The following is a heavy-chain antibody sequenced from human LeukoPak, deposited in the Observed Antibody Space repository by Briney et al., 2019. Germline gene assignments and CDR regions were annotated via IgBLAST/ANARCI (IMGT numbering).Heavy chain of an antibody. Sequence: PSETLSLTCTVSGGSINSYYWSWIRQPAGKGLERIGRLHTSGSTHYNPSLKSRVTMSVDTSKNQFSLKLSSVTAADTAVYYCARDFGYGDYFFDDWGQGTLVTVSS. J-gene: IGHJ4*02. CDR2: LHTSGST. V-gene: IGHV4-4*07. D-gene: IGHD4-17*01. CDR1: GGSINSYY. CDR3: ARDFGYGDYFFDD.